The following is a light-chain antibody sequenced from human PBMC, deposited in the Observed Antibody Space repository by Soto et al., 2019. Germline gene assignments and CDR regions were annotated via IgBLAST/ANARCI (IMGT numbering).Light chain of an antibody. Sequence: DIQMTQSPSSLAASVGDRVTITCRASQGIRNDLGWYQQKPGKAPKRLIFAAFTLQSGVPSRFSGSGSGTEFPLQLSSLQPKNFATYSGQQHRIYPKPFAKGTKLELK. V-gene: IGKV1-17*01. J-gene: IGKJ2*01. CDR3: QQHRIYPKP. CDR2: AAF. CDR1: QGIRND.